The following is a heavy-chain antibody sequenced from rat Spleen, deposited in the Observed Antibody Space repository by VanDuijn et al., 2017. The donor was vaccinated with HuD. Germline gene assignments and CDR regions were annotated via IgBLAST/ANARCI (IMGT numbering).Heavy chain of an antibody. V-gene: IGHV5-29*01. CDR2: INYDGRRT. CDR3: ARHGRGGTTYYYVMDA. CDR1: GFISSDHY. D-gene: IGHD4-3*01. J-gene: IGHJ4*01. Sequence: EVQLVESDGGLVQPGRSLTLSCIASGFISSDHYVAWFRQATTKGLEWVATINYDGRRTFYLDSVRARFTISRENAKSTLYLQMDSLKSEDTATYYCARHGRGGTTYYYVMDAWGQGASVTVSS.